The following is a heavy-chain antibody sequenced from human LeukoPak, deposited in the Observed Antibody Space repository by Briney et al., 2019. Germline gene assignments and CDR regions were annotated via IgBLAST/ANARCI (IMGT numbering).Heavy chain of an antibody. J-gene: IGHJ3*02. CDR2: ISPDDKSA. CDR1: GFTFSQNW. Sequence: GGSLRLSCAASGFTFSQNWLHWVRQAPGKGLVWVSRISPDDKSASYADSVKGRFTISRDDAKKTLYLQMNSLRAEDTAVYYCLTILETTIDAFDIWGQGTMVTVSS. V-gene: IGHV3-74*01. D-gene: IGHD1-26*01. CDR3: LTILETTIDAFDI.